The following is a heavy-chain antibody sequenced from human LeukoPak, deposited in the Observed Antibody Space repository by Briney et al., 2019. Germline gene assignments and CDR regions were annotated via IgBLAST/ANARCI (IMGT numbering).Heavy chain of an antibody. Sequence: PSQTLSLTCAVYGASFSGYYWGSIRQPPGKGLEWIGEINHIGSTNYNPSLKSRATISVDTSKNQFSLKLSSVTPADTACYYCARAPSYYYYGMDVWGQGTTVTVPS. CDR2: INHIGST. CDR3: ARAPSYYYYGMDV. V-gene: IGHV4-34*01. J-gene: IGHJ6*02. CDR1: GASFSGYY.